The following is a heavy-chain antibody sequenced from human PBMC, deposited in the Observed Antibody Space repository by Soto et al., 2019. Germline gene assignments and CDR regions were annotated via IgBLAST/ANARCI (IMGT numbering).Heavy chain of an antibody. J-gene: IGHJ6*02. CDR3: ARDTLVVVAATPALIPMLGGMVYYYYYGMDV. V-gene: IGHV3-30-3*01. CDR2: ISYDGSNK. D-gene: IGHD2-15*01. Sequence: QVQLVESGGGVVQPGRSLRLSCAASGFTFSSYAMHWVRQAPGKGLEWVAVISYDGSNKYYADSVKGRFTISRDNSKNTLYLQMNSMRAEDTAVYYCARDTLVVVAATPALIPMLGGMVYYYYYGMDVWGQGTTVTVSS. CDR1: GFTFSSYA.